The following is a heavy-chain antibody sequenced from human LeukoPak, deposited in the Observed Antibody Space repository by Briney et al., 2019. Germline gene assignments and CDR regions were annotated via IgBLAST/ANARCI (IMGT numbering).Heavy chain of an antibody. D-gene: IGHD3-22*01. CDR2: IYTSGST. Sequence: SETLSLTCTVSGGSISSYYWSWIRQPPGKGLEWIGYIYTSGSTNYNPSLKSRVTISVDTSKNQFSLKLSSVTAADTAVYYCARLDLFSGYSDFDCWGQGTLVTVSS. V-gene: IGHV4-4*09. CDR1: GGSISSYY. CDR3: ARLDLFSGYSDFDC. J-gene: IGHJ4*02.